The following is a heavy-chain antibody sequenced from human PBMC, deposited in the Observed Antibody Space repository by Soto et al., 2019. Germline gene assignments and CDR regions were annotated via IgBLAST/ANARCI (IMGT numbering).Heavy chain of an antibody. CDR2: ISGSGYSK. CDR3: AKSRGDRMSTYSFDA. D-gene: IGHD2-15*01. J-gene: IGHJ4*02. CDR1: GFSFDSHS. Sequence: EVQLLESGGGLVQPGGSLKISCAASGFSFDSHSMSWVRQAPGKGLEWVAGISGSGYSKYHADSVRGRFTISRDNSWNTLNLQMNSLRAEDTALYYCAKSRGDRMSTYSFDAWGQGTVVTVSS. V-gene: IGHV3-23*01.